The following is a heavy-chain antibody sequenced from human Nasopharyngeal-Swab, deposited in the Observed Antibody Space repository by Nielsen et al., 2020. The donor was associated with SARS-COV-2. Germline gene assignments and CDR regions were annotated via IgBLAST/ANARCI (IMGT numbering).Heavy chain of an antibody. D-gene: IGHD6-13*01. CDR2: IYYSGST. J-gene: IGHJ4*02. V-gene: IGHV4-39*01. Sequence: VRQMPGKGLEWIGSIYYSGSTYYNPSLKSRVTIFVDTSKNQFSLKLSSVTAADTAVYYCARLDPYSSRDDYWGQGTLVTVSS. CDR3: ARLDPYSSRDDY.